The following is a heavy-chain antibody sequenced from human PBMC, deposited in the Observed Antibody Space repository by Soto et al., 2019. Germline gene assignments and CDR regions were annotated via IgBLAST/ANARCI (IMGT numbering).Heavy chain of an antibody. V-gene: IGHV1-2*02. J-gene: IGHJ4*02. CDR1: GYSFTGYY. D-gene: IGHD2-8*02. CDR2: INPDSGAT. CDR3: ARGDYGTGGYPFPYFDY. Sequence: HEHLVQSGAEVKRPGASLKVSCKASGYSFTGYYIHWVRQATGQGLEWMGWINPDSGATNYAQNFQGRVTLTSDTSISTASMDLTSLTSDDMAVYYCARGDYGTGGYPFPYFDYWGQGTLVIVSS.